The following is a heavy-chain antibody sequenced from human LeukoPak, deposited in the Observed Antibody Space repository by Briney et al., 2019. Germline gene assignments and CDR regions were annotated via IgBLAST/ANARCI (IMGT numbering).Heavy chain of an antibody. CDR3: AREQQLAAEYFQH. J-gene: IGHJ1*01. CDR1: GGSISSSSYY. CDR2: IYYSGST. Sequence: SETLSLTCTVSGGSISSSSYYWGWIRQPPGKGLEWIGSIYYSGSTYYNPSLKSRVTISVDTSKNQFSLKLSSVTAADTAVYYCAREQQLAAEYFQHWGQGTLVTVSS. V-gene: IGHV4-39*02. D-gene: IGHD6-13*01.